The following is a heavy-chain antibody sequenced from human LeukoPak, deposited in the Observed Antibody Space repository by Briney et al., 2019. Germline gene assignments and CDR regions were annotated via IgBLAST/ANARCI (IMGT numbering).Heavy chain of an antibody. V-gene: IGHV1-2*02. CDR3: ARDETLGGAANWFDP. D-gene: IGHD3-10*01. CDR2: INPNSGGT. J-gene: IGHJ5*02. CDR1: GYTFTGYY. Sequence: ASVKVSCKASGYTFTGYYMHWVRQAPGQGLEWMGWINPNSGGTNYAQKFQGRVTMTRDTSISTAYMELSRLRSDDTAVYYCARDETLGGAANWFDPWGQGTLVTVSS.